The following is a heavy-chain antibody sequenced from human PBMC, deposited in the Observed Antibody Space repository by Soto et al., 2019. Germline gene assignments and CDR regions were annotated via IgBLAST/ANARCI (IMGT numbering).Heavy chain of an antibody. V-gene: IGHV3-7*01. Sequence: WGSLRVSCASSIFTFSIYWMPWVRQAPGKGLEWVANIKQDGSEKLYVDSVKGRFTISRDNAQKSLYLQMNSLRAEDTAVYFRARGIDDTASYGMDVWGQGTTVTGSS. D-gene: IGHD3-16*02. J-gene: IGHJ6*01. CDR2: IKQDGSEK. CDR1: IFTFSIYW. CDR3: ARGIDDTASYGMDV.